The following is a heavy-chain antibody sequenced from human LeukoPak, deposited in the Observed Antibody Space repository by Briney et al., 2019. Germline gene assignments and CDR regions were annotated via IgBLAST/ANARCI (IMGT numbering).Heavy chain of an antibody. D-gene: IGHD5-18*01. V-gene: IGHV1-2*02. CDR2: INPHSGGT. CDR1: GYTFTGYY. CDR3: ARDVDTATVTDY. Sequence: GASVKVSCKASGYTFTGYYMHWVRQAPGQGLEWMGWINPHSGGTNYAQKFQGRVTMTRDTSISTAYMELSRLRSDDTAVYYCARDVDTATVTDYWGQGTLVTVSS. J-gene: IGHJ4*02.